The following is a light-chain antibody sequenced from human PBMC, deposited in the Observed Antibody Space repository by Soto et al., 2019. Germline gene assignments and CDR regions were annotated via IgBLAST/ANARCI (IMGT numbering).Light chain of an antibody. CDR2: DTS. CDR1: QSVSSY. V-gene: IGKV3-11*01. J-gene: IGKJ4*01. CDR3: QQRINWPLT. Sequence: EIVLTQSPATLSLSPAERATLSCRASQSVSSYLAWYQQKPGQAPRLLIYDTSNRATGIPARFSGSGSGTDFTLTISSLEPEDFAVYYCQQRINWPLTFGGGTKVEIK.